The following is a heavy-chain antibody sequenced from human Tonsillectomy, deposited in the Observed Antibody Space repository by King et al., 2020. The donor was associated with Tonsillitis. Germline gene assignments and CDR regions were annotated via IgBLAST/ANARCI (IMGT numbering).Heavy chain of an antibody. CDR2: IVVASGNT. CDR3: AAGDYDYVWGSYRSFDC. J-gene: IGHJ4*02. CDR1: GFTFTSSA. D-gene: IGHD3-16*02. Sequence: QLVESGPEVKKPGTSVKVSCKASGFTFTSSAVQWVRQARGQRLEWIGWIVVASGNTNYAQKFQERVTITRDMSTSTAYMELSSLRSEDPAVYYCAAGDYDYVWGSYRSFDCWGQGTLVTVSS. V-gene: IGHV1-58*01.